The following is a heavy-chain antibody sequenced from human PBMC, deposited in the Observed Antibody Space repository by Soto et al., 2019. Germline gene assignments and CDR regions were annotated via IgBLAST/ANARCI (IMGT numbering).Heavy chain of an antibody. CDR3: AKDFGRHNSNYEAYYYYGMDV. CDR1: GFTFSSYG. V-gene: IGHV3-30*18. Sequence: PGGSLRLSCAASGFTFSSYGMHGVRQAPGKGLEWVAVISYDGSNKYYADSVKGRFTISRDNSKNTLYLQMNSLRAEDTAVYYCAKDFGRHNSNYEAYYYYGMDVWGQGTTVTVSS. D-gene: IGHD4-4*01. CDR2: ISYDGSNK. J-gene: IGHJ6*02.